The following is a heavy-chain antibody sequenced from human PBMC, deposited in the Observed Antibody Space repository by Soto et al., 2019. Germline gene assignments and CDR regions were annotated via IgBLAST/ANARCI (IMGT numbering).Heavy chain of an antibody. J-gene: IGHJ6*02. V-gene: IGHV3-53*01. CDR2: IYSGGST. CDR1: GFTVSSNY. D-gene: IGHD1-26*01. Sequence: EVQLVESGGGLIQPGGSLRLSCAASGFTVSSNYMSWVRQAPGKGLEWVSVIYSGGSTYYADSVKGRFTISRDNSKNTLYLQMNSLRAEDTAVYYCARDLSYSGAGGMDVWGQGTTVTVSS. CDR3: ARDLSYSGAGGMDV.